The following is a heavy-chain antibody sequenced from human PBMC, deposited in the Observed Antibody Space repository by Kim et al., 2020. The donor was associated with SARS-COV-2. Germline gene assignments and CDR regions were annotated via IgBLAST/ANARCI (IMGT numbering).Heavy chain of an antibody. Sequence: GGSLRLSCEASGFTFRSYWMSWVRQAPGKGLQWVANIKEDGRVRQYVDSVKGRFTISRDNAKNSLFLQMSSLRADDTAVYYCARDGILSYTSSWDYWGQGSLVTVSS. D-gene: IGHD6-13*01. CDR1: GFTFRSYW. CDR2: IKEDGRVR. V-gene: IGHV3-7*03. CDR3: ARDGILSYTSSWDY. J-gene: IGHJ4*02.